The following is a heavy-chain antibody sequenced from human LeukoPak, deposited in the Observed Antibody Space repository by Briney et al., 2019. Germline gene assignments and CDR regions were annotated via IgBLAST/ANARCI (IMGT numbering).Heavy chain of an antibody. CDR2: FNPYSGDA. D-gene: IGHD1-1*01. CDR3: ARDKGSGMLPFDY. J-gene: IGHJ4*02. Sequence: GASVKVSCKASGYTFTVHYLHWVRQAPGHGPEWMGWFNPYSGDANYAERFQGRVTMSVVTSISTAYMEMKGLTIDDTAVYYCARDKGSGMLPFDYWGQGTRVTVSS. V-gene: IGHV1-2*02. CDR1: GYTFTVHY.